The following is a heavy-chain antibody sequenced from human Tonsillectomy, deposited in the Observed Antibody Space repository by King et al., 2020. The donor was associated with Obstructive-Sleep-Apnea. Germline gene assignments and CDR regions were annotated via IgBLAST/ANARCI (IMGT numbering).Heavy chain of an antibody. V-gene: IGHV3-48*01. D-gene: IGHD2-15*01. CDR1: GFTFNSYS. Sequence: VQLVESGGGLVQPGGSLRLSCAASGFTFNSYSMNWVRQAPGKGLEWVSLISSSSNTIYYADSVKGRFTISRDNAKNSLYLQMNSLGAEDTAVYYCAGEGHRGGYYYYYGMDVWGQGTTVTVSS. J-gene: IGHJ6*02. CDR3: AGEGHRGGYYYYYGMDV. CDR2: ISSSSNTI.